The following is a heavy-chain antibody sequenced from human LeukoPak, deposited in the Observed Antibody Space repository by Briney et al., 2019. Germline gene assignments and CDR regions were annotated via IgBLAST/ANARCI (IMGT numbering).Heavy chain of an antibody. D-gene: IGHD6-19*01. Sequence: PGGSLRLSCAASGFTFSSYAMTWIRQAPGKGLEWVSSITGSGKYIYYADSVKGRSTISRDNAKNSLFLQMNSLRAEDTALYYCARAHPLAVAGTFPFASDYWGQGTLVAVSS. CDR3: ARAHPLAVAGTFPFASDY. CDR1: GFTFSSYA. CDR2: ITGSGKYI. J-gene: IGHJ4*02. V-gene: IGHV3-21*06.